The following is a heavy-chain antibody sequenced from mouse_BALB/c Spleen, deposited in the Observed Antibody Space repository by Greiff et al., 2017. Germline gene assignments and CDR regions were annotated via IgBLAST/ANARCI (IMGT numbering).Heavy chain of an antibody. V-gene: IGHV1-67*01. CDR1: GYTFTDYA. D-gene: IGHD2-3*01. CDR2: ISTYYGNT. CDR3: ARSDGYFAY. J-gene: IGHJ3*01. Sequence: VQLQQSGPELVRPGVSVKISCKGSGYTFTDYAMHWVKQSHAKSLEWIGVISTYYGNTNYNQKFKGKATMTVDKSSSTAYMELARLTSEDSAIYYCARSDGYFAYWGQGTLVTVSA.